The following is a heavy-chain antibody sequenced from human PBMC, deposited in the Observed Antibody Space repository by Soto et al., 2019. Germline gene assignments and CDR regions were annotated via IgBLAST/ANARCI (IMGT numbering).Heavy chain of an antibody. CDR3: GKILVGATGHTDADY. D-gene: IGHD2-15*01. CDR1: GCSVYSNGHY. V-gene: IGHV4-39*01. Sequence: PXETLSLTCIVSGCSVYSNGHYWGWIRQPPGKGLEWIGSIDNNGVTNYNSSLKSRVTISRDTPKNQFSLRLTSVTAADTAVYYCGKILVGATGHTDADYWGPGTLVTVSS. J-gene: IGHJ4*02. CDR2: IDNNGVT.